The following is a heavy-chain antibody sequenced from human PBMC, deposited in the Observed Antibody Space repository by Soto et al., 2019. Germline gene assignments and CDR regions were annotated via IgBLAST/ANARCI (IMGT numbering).Heavy chain of an antibody. V-gene: IGHV3-64D*08. CDR3: AKDYGDYASMVHPAHSYFDN. Sequence: PGGSLRLSCSASGFTFSSYAMHWVRQAPGKGLEYVSAISSNGGSTYYADSVKGRFTISRDNSKNTLYLQMSSLRAEDTAVYYCAKDYGDYASMVHPAHSYFDNWGQG. CDR1: GFTFSSYA. CDR2: ISSNGGST. J-gene: IGHJ4*02. D-gene: IGHD4-17*01.